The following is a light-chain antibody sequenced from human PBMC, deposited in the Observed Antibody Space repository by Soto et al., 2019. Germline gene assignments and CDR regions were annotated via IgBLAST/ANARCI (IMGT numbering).Light chain of an antibody. CDR1: SSNIWSNY. Sequence: QSVLTQPPSASGTPVQRVTISCSGSSSNIWSNYVYWYQQLPGTAPKLLIYRNNPRPSGVPDRFSGSKSGTSASLAISVLRSEDEANYYFAAWDDRLSGVVLGVGTKLTVL. CDR3: AAWDDRLSGVV. J-gene: IGLJ3*02. CDR2: RNN. V-gene: IGLV1-47*01.